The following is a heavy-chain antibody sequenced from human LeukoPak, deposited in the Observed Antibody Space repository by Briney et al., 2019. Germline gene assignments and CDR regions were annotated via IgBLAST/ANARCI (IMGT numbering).Heavy chain of an antibody. CDR3: ARATNDYGGYSDY. Sequence: GVSLRLSCAASGFTFSRFTMHWVRQAPGKGLEYVSAISSNGDRTYYANSVKGRFTISRDNSKTSLYLQMGSLRADDMAVYYCARATNDYGGYSDYWGQGTLVTVSS. V-gene: IGHV3-64*01. J-gene: IGHJ4*02. CDR1: GFTFSRFT. D-gene: IGHD4-23*01. CDR2: ISSNGDRT.